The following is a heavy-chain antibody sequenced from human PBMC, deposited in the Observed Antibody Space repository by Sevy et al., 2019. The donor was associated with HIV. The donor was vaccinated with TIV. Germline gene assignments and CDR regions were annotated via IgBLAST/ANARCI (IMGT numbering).Heavy chain of an antibody. CDR2: ISGSGGST. CDR1: GFTFSSYA. V-gene: IGHV3-23*01. D-gene: IGHD7-27*01. Sequence: GGSLRLSCAASGFTFSSYAMSWVRQAPGKGLEWVSSISGSGGSTYYADSVKGRFTISRDNSKNTMYLQMKSLRAEDKAEDTAIYYCTKDSPGAYYYDMDVWGKGTTVTVSS. CDR3: TKDSPGAYYYDMDV. J-gene: IGHJ6*03.